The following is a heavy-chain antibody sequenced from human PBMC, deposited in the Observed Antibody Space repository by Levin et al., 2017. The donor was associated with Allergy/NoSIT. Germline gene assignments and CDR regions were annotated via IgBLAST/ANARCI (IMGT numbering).Heavy chain of an antibody. CDR2: INSDGSST. D-gene: IGHD1-1*01. J-gene: IGHJ4*02. Sequence: GGSLRLSCAASGFTFSSYWMHWVRQAPGKGLVWVSRINSDGSSTSYADSVKGRFTISRDNAKNTLYLQMNSLRAEDTAVYYCARAHDGAESQRHFDYWGQGTLVTVSS. CDR1: GFTFSSYW. CDR3: ARAHDGAESQRHFDY. V-gene: IGHV3-74*01.